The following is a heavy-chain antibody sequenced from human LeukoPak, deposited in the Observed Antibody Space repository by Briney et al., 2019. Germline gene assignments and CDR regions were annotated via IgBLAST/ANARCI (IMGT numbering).Heavy chain of an antibody. D-gene: IGHD3-10*01. V-gene: IGHV5-51*02. CDR1: GYSSTSSW. J-gene: IGHJ6*03. Sequence: GASLKISCKASGYSSTSSWNGWVRQMPGKGLEWMGIIYPGDSDTRYSPSFQGQVTISADKSISTAYLQWSSLKASDTAMYYCARHVDVRGVIGYYYMDVWGKGTTVTVSS. CDR2: IYPGDSDT. CDR3: ARHVDVRGVIGYYYMDV.